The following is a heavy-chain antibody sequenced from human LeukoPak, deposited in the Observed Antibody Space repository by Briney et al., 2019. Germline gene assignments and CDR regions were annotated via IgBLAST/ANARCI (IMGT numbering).Heavy chain of an antibody. CDR3: ARDTYTSGHKLDY. Sequence: GSLRLSCAASGFTFSSYGMSWVRQAPGKGLEWVSAITGSGGTTYYADSVKGRFTISRDNSKNTLYMQMNSLRAEDTAVYYCARDTYTSGHKLDYWGQGTLVTVSS. CDR2: ITGSGGTT. CDR1: GFTFSSYG. V-gene: IGHV3-23*01. J-gene: IGHJ4*02. D-gene: IGHD6-19*01.